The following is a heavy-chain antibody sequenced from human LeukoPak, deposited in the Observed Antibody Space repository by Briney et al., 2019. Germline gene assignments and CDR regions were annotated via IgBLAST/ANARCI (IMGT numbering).Heavy chain of an antibody. V-gene: IGHV3-7*01. Sequence: PGGSLRPSCAASGFTFSTYWMNWVRQAPGMGLECVASINQDGSEKYYVDSVKGRFTISRDNAKKSVYLQMNSLRAEDTAVYYCARGRGAYWGQGTLVTVSS. CDR3: ARGRGAY. CDR1: GFTFSTYW. J-gene: IGHJ4*02. CDR2: INQDGSEK. D-gene: IGHD4/OR15-4a*01.